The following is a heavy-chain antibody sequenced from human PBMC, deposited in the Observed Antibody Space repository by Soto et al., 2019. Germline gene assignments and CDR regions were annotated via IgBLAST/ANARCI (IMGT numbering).Heavy chain of an antibody. J-gene: IGHJ3*02. CDR3: ARLVYGYSGCYRRADAFDI. V-gene: IGHV1-18*04. CDR2: ISAYNGNT. CDR1: GYTFTSYG. Sequence: QVQLVQSGAEVKKPGASVKVSCKASGYTFTSYGISWVRQAPGQGLERMGWISAYNGNTNYAQKLQGRVTMTTDTSTSKVYMERRSLRSDDTTVYCCARLVYGYSGCYRRADAFDIWGQGTMVTVSS. D-gene: IGHD1-26*01.